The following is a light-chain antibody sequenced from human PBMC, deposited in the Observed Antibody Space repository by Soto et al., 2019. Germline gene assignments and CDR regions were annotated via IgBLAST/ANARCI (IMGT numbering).Light chain of an antibody. J-gene: IGLJ1*01. Sequence: QSVLTQPASLSGSPGQSITISCTGTSSDIGAYDYVSWYQQHSGRAPRLLIYGVTTRPSGISDRFSASKSGLTASLTISGLQPEDEADYYCSSFTSNRIYVFGPGTKVTVL. CDR2: GVT. CDR3: SSFTSNRIYV. CDR1: SSDIGAYDY. V-gene: IGLV2-14*03.